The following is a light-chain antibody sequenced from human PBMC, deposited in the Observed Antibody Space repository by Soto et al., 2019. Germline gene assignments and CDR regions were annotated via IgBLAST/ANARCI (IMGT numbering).Light chain of an antibody. CDR3: QQYNNWPPRT. V-gene: IGKV3-15*01. J-gene: IGKJ3*01. CDR2: GAS. Sequence: ELVMTQSPATLSVSSGERATLSCRASQSVNSNLAWYQQKPGQAPRLLIYGASTRATGIPARFSGSGSGTEFTLTISSLQSEDFAVYYCQQYNNWPPRTFGPGTKVDIK. CDR1: QSVNSN.